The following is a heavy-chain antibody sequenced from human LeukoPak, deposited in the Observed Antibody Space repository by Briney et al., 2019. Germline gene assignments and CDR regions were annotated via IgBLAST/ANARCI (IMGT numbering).Heavy chain of an antibody. CDR1: GYTFTSYY. D-gene: IGHD6-19*01. V-gene: IGHV1-46*01. CDR3: ARDSSGYSSGWAFDY. Sequence: ASVKVSCKASGYTFTSYYMHWVRQAPGQGLEWMGIINPSGGSTSYAQKFQGRVTMTRDMSTSTVYMELSSLRSEDTAVYYCARDSSGYSSGWAFDYWGQGTLVTVSS. J-gene: IGHJ4*02. CDR2: INPSGGST.